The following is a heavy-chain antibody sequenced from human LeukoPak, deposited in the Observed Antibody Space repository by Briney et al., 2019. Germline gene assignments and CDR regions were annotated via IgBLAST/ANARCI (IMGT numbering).Heavy chain of an antibody. CDR2: IYPGDSDT. J-gene: IGHJ5*02. CDR1: GYSFTGYW. V-gene: IGHV5-51*01. Sequence: GESLKISCKGSGYSFTGYWIGWVRQMPGKGLEWMGIIYPGDSDTRYSPSFQGQVTISADKSISTAYLQWSSLKASDTAMYYCARHVQPAAGTSGFDPWGQGTLVTVSS. CDR3: ARHVQPAAGTSGFDP. D-gene: IGHD6-13*01.